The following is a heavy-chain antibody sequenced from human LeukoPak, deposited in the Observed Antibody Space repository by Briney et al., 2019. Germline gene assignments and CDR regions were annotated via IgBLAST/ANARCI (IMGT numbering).Heavy chain of an antibody. Sequence: ASVKVSCKAFGYTFSSYYMHWVRQGPGQGLEWMGIINPSGGSTSYAQKFQGRVTMTRDTSTSTVYMELSSLRSEDTAVYYCARGLGMTPYYYYGMDVWGQGTLVTVSS. CDR3: ARGLGMTPYYYYGMDV. D-gene: IGHD1-1*01. V-gene: IGHV1-46*01. CDR2: INPSGGST. CDR1: GYTFSSYY. J-gene: IGHJ6*02.